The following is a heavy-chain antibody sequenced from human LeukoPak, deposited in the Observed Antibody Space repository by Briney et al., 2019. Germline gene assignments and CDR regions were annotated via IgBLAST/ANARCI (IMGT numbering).Heavy chain of an antibody. CDR3: ARQTAVTPGLFDY. Sequence: GGSLRLSCAASGFTFSSYSMNWVRQAPGKGLEWVSYISSSSSTIYYADSVKGRFTISRDNAKNSLYLQMNSLRAEDTALYYCARQTAVTPGLFDYWGQGTLVTVSS. CDR2: ISSSSSTI. D-gene: IGHD4-17*01. J-gene: IGHJ4*02. CDR1: GFTFSSYS. V-gene: IGHV3-48*04.